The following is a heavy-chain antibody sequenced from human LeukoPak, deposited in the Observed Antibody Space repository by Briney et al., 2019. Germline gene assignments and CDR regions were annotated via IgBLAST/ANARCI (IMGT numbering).Heavy chain of an antibody. CDR3: ARCSGSIDF. CDR2: IYYSVTT. D-gene: IGHD3-10*02. Sequence: SQTLSLTCTVSGGSISSGGHYWSWIRQPPGKGLEWIGYIYYSVTTDYNPSLKGRATISEDTSKNQFSLRLRSVTAADTAVYFCARCSGSIDFWGQGILVTVSS. J-gene: IGHJ4*02. V-gene: IGHV4-31*03. CDR1: GGSISSGGHY.